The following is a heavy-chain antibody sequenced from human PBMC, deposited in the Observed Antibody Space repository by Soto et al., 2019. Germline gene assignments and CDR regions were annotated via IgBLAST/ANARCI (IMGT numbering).Heavy chain of an antibody. CDR1: GYSFTTSG. J-gene: IGHJ4*02. CDR3: ARRLYGDYDY. D-gene: IGHD4-17*01. V-gene: IGHV1-18*01. CDR2: ISTYNGNT. Sequence: QAQLVLSGAEVKEPGASVKVSCKASGYSFTTSGITWVRQAPGQGLEWMGWISTYNGNTNYAQKLQDRVTLTTDTSTSTAYMELRSLRSDDTAVYYCARRLYGDYDYWGQGTLVTVSS.